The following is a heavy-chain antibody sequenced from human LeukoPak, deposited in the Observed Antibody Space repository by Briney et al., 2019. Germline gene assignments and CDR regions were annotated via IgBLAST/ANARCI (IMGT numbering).Heavy chain of an antibody. D-gene: IGHD3-22*01. CDR1: GLTFSSYA. CDR3: AKDMSTYYYDSSVFDY. V-gene: IGHV3-23*01. Sequence: GGSLRLSCAASGLTFSSYAMSWVRQAPGKGLEWVSAISGSSGHTYYADSVKGRFTISRDNSKNTLYLQMNSLRAEDTAVYYCAKDMSTYYYDSSVFDYWGQGTLVTVSS. J-gene: IGHJ4*02. CDR2: ISGSSGHT.